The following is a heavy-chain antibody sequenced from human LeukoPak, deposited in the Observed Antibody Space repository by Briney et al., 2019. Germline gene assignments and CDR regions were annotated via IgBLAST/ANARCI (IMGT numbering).Heavy chain of an antibody. D-gene: IGHD3-22*01. CDR1: GFTFSSYA. CDR2: ISYDGSNK. CDR3: ARDRHYGSSGPVDY. J-gene: IGHJ4*02. V-gene: IGHV3-30-3*01. Sequence: GGSLRLSCAASGFTFSSYAMHWVRQAPGKGLEWVAVISYDGSNKYYADSVKGRFTISRDNSKNTLYLQMNSLRAGDTAVYYCARDRHYGSSGPVDYWGQGTLVTVSS.